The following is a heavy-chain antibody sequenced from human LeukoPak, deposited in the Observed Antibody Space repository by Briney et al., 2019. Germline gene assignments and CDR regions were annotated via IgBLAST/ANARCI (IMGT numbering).Heavy chain of an antibody. Sequence: ASVKVSCKASGYTFTGYYMHWVRQAPGQGLEWMGRINPNSGGTNYAQKFQGRVTMTRDTSISTAYMELSRLRSDDTAVYYCARGDREYYYDSSGYPGFDYWVQGTLVAVSS. CDR3: ARGDREYYYDSSGYPGFDY. V-gene: IGHV1-2*06. CDR1: GYTFTGYY. CDR2: INPNSGGT. D-gene: IGHD3-22*01. J-gene: IGHJ4*02.